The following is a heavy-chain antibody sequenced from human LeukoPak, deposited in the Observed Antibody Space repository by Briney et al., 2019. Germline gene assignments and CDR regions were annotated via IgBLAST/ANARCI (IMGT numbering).Heavy chain of an antibody. V-gene: IGHV3-30*04. D-gene: IGHD6-6*01. Sequence: PGGSLRLPCAASGFTFRSYAMHWVRQAPGKGLEWVAVISYDGSNKYYADSVKGRFTISRDNSKNTLYLQMNSLRAEDTAVYYCARDRSMSPDYWGQGTLVTVSS. J-gene: IGHJ4*02. CDR1: GFTFRSYA. CDR3: ARDRSMSPDY. CDR2: ISYDGSNK.